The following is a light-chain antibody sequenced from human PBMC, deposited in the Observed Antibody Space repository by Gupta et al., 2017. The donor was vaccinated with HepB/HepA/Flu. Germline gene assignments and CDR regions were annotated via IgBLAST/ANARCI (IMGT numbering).Light chain of an antibody. CDR2: NTK. CDR1: SGSVSTSYY. CDR3: VVYMGSGISV. V-gene: IGLV8-61*01. J-gene: IGLJ2*01. Sequence: QTVVTQEPSFSVSPGGTVTLTCGLSSGSVSTSYYPSWYQQTPGQTPRTLIYNTKTRSSGVPDRFSGSILGNKAALTITGAQLEDESNYYCVVYMGSGISVFGGGTKLTVL.